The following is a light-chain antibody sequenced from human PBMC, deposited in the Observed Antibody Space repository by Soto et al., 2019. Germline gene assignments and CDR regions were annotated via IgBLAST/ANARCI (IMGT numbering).Light chain of an antibody. CDR1: QSVSTNY. CDR3: QQYGSSPPT. J-gene: IGKJ1*01. CDR2: GAS. Sequence: EIVLTQSPGTLSLSPGERATLSCRASQSVSTNYLAWYQRKPDQAPRLLIYGASSRATDIPNRFSGSGSRTDFTLTITRLKAEDFAVYYCQQYGSSPPTFGQGTKVEIK. V-gene: IGKV3-20*01.